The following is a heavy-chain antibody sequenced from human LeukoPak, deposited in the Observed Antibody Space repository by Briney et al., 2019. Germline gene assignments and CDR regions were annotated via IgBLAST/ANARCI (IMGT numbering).Heavy chain of an antibody. D-gene: IGHD3-22*01. CDR2: IFYVGST. J-gene: IGHJ3*02. CDR3: TRDYYDSRGEAFDI. V-gene: IGHV4-59*11. CDR1: GDSIGSHY. Sequence: SETLSLTCTVSGDSIGSHYWSWIRQPPGKGLEWIGYIFYVGSTNYNPSLKSRVTISVDTSKNQFSLKLNSVTAADTAVYYCTRDYYDSRGEAFDIWGQGTMVTVSS.